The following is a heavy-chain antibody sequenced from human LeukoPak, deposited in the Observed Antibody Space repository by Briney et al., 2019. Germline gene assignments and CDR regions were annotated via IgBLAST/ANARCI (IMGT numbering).Heavy chain of an antibody. D-gene: IGHD4-23*01. CDR1: GFTFSNAW. J-gene: IGHJ6*02. V-gene: IGHV3-15*01. CDR2: IKSKTDGWTT. Sequence: PGGSLRLSCAASGFTFSNAWMSWVRQAPGKGLEWVGRIKSKTDGWTTDYAAPVKGRFTISRDDSKNTLYLQMNSLKTEDTAVYYCTTAPLDGDYGGTDYYYYYGMDVWGQGTTVTVSS. CDR3: TTAPLDGDYGGTDYYYYYGMDV.